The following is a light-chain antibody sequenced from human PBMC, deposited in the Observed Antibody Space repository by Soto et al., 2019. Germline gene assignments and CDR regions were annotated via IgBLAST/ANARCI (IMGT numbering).Light chain of an antibody. V-gene: IGKV3-20*01. CDR3: QQYVTSSPRT. CDR2: GIS. CDR1: QSVSSN. Sequence: EIVTTQSPATLSVSPGEGVTLSCRASQSVSSNLAWYQQKPGQAPRLLMYGISRRATGIPDRFSGSGSGTDFTLTITRLEPEDFAVYYCQQYVTSSPRTFGQGTKVDIK. J-gene: IGKJ1*01.